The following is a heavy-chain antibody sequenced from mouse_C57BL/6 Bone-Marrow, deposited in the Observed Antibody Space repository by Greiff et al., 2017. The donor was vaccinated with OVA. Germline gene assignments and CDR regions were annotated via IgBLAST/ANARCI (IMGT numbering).Heavy chain of an antibody. CDR3: ARGYYGSRGNFAY. CDR2: IDPSDSET. Sequence: QVQLQQPGAELVRPGSSVKLSCKASGYTFTSYWMHWVKQRPIQGLEWIGNIDPSDSETHYNQKFKDKATLTVDKSSSTAYMQLSSLTSEDSAVYYCARGYYGSRGNFAYWGQGTLVTVSA. D-gene: IGHD1-1*01. V-gene: IGHV1-52*01. J-gene: IGHJ3*01. CDR1: GYTFTSYW.